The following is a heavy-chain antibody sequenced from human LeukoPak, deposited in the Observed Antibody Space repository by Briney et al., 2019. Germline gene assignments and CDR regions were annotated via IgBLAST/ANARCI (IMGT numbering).Heavy chain of an antibody. CDR1: GVSFSSYY. Sequence: SETLSLTCTGSGVSFSSYYLSWIRQPPGKGLEWIGYICYSGSTIYNPSLERRLPISVDTTKNQFSLKLSSVTAADTGVYYCARDTLAASGNFGVVYYYGMDVWGQGTTGAVSS. V-gene: IGHV4-59*01. CDR3: ARDTLAASGNFGVVYYYGMDV. J-gene: IGHJ6*02. D-gene: IGHD6-13*01. CDR2: ICYSGST.